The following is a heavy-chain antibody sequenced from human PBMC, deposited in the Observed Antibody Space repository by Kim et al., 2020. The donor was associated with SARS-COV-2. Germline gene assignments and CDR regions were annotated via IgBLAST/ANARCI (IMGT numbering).Heavy chain of an antibody. Sequence: DSVEGRFTISRDNAKNSLYLEMNSLGPEDTALYYCAKERSSYSSGWDPFDYWGQGTLVTVSS. D-gene: IGHD6-19*01. J-gene: IGHJ4*02. V-gene: IGHV3-9*01. CDR3: AKERSSYSSGWDPFDY.